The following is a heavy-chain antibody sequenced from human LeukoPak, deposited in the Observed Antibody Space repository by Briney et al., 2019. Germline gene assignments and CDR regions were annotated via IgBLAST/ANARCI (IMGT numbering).Heavy chain of an antibody. V-gene: IGHV4-59*01. CDR1: GGSISSYY. CDR2: IYYSGST. Sequence: SETLSLTCTVSGGSISSYYWSWIRQPPGKGLEWIGYIYYSGSTNYNPSLKSRVTISVDTSKNQFSLKLSSVTAADTAVYYCARGYDNILTGYPPSPGMDVWGQGTTVTVSS. J-gene: IGHJ6*02. CDR3: ARGYDNILTGYPPSPGMDV. D-gene: IGHD3-9*01.